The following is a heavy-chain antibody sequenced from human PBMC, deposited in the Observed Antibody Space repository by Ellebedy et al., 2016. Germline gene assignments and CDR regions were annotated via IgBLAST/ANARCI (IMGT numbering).Heavy chain of an antibody. J-gene: IGHJ4*02. Sequence: GGSLRLSXAASGITINEHYMRWVRQAPGKGLQWVSLIYSDGSRHYADSVKGRFTISRDSSKTTLYLQMDSLRVDDTAVYYCARDPPSINTGTWGWGQGTLVTVSS. D-gene: IGHD7-27*01. CDR2: IYSDGSR. CDR3: ARDPPSINTGTWG. CDR1: GITINEHY. V-gene: IGHV3-66*01.